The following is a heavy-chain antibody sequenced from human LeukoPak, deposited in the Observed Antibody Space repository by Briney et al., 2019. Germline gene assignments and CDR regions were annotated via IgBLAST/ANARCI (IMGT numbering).Heavy chain of an antibody. CDR2: INAGNGNT. CDR3: TRGIWSSHNKDYYFDY. D-gene: IGHD2-2*01. J-gene: IGHJ4*02. V-gene: IGHV1-3*01. Sequence: SVKVSCKASRYTFTNYAMNWVRQAPGQRLEWMGWINAGNGNTKSSQRFQDRVTITRDTSASTAYMELNSLRSEDTAVYYCTRGIWSSHNKDYYFDYWGQGSLVTVSS. CDR1: RYTFTNYA.